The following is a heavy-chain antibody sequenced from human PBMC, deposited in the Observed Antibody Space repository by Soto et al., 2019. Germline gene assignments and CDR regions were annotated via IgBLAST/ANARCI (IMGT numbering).Heavy chain of an antibody. D-gene: IGHD6-13*01. CDR3: ARSSSWYWFDP. J-gene: IGHJ5*02. Sequence: GASVKVSCKASGYTFTSYGISWVRQAPGQGLEWMGWISAYNGNTKYAQKFQGRVTMTRDTSTSTVYMELSSLRSEDTAVYYCARSSSWYWFDPWGQGTLVTVSS. V-gene: IGHV1-18*01. CDR1: GYTFTSYG. CDR2: ISAYNGNT.